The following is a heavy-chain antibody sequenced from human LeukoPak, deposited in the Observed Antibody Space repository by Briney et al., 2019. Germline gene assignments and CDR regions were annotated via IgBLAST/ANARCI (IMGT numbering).Heavy chain of an antibody. D-gene: IGHD6-19*01. Sequence: SETLSLTCAVYGGSFSGYYWTWIRQPPGKGLEWIGEVTDTGNRNYNPSLRSRVNILVDTAKNKFSLKVSSVTAADTSVFYCARGRGYSSGWGHFYYSIDVWGQGTTVTVSS. CDR3: ARGRGYSSGWGHFYYSIDV. J-gene: IGHJ6*03. V-gene: IGHV4-34*01. CDR1: GGSFSGYY. CDR2: VTDTGNR.